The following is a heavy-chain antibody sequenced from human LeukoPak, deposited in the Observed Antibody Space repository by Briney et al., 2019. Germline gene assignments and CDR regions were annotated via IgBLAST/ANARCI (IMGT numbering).Heavy chain of an antibody. D-gene: IGHD3-22*01. J-gene: IGHJ4*02. CDR1: GFTFSSYA. V-gene: IGHV3-30*04. CDR3: SRAPAHYYDSSDYYYVGESYFDY. Sequence: GRSLRLSCAASGFTFSSYAMHWVRQAPGKGLEWVAVISYDGSNKYYADSVKGRFTISRDNSKNTLYLQMNSLRAEDTAVYYCSRAPAHYYDSSDYYYVGESYFDYWGQGTLVTVSS. CDR2: ISYDGSNK.